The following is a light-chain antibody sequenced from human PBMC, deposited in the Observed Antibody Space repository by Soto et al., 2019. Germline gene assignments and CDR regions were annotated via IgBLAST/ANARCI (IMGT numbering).Light chain of an antibody. CDR1: SSDVGGYNY. CDR3: CSYADSYTYV. Sequence: QSVLTQPRSVSGSPGQSVTISCTGTSSDVGGYNYVSWYQQHPGKAPKLMIYDVSKRPSGAPDRFSGSKCGNTASLTISGLQAEDEADYYCCSYADSYTYVFGTGTKLTVL. CDR2: DVS. V-gene: IGLV2-11*01. J-gene: IGLJ1*01.